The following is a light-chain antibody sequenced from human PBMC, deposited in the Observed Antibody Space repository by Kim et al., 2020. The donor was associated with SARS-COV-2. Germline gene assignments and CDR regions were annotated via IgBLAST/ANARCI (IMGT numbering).Light chain of an antibody. Sequence: GPRVTISCSGSSSNIGSNTVNWYQQFPGTAPKLLIYRNSRRSSGVPDRFSGSKSGTSASLAISGPRSEDEADYYCAAWDDSLNGWVFGGGTQLTVL. CDR2: RNS. J-gene: IGLJ3*02. CDR3: AAWDDSLNGWV. CDR1: SSNIGSNT. V-gene: IGLV1-44*01.